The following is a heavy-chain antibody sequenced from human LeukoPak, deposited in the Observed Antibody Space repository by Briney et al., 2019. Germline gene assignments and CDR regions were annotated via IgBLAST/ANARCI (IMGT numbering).Heavy chain of an antibody. CDR1: GGSISTYF. V-gene: IGHV4-59*01. CDR2: IDYSAYT. D-gene: IGHD3-22*01. J-gene: IGHJ4*02. Sequence: PSETLSLTCTVSGGSISTYFWTWIRRPPGKGLEWIGYIDYSAYTKYNPSLKSRVTISVDTSKNQFSLSLSSLSAADTAVYYCAREVSRGRSGYQIDYWGPGTLVTVSS. CDR3: AREVSRGRSGYQIDY.